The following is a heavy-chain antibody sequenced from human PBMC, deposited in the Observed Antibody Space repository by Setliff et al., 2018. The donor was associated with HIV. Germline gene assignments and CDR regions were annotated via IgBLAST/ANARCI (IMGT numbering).Heavy chain of an antibody. Sequence: SETLSLTCTVSGVSISNYYWSWIRQPQGKGLEWIGYMYYSGNTNYNPSLKSRVTISVDTSKSQFSLKLNSVTAADTAVYYCARGQGCGGGCHYAFEMWGQGIMVTVSS. CDR2: MYYSGNT. D-gene: IGHD2-21*02. V-gene: IGHV4-59*08. J-gene: IGHJ3*02. CDR1: GVSISNYY. CDR3: ARGQGCGGGCHYAFEM.